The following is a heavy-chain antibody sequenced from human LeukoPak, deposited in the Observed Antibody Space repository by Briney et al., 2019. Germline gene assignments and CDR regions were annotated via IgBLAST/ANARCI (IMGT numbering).Heavy chain of an antibody. V-gene: IGHV3-30*02. Sequence: PGGCLRLSCAASGFTFSSYGMHWVRQAPGKGLEWVAFIRYDGSNKYYADSVKGRFTISRDNSNNTLYLQMNSLRAEDTAVYYCAKNSGYRGLELRVAFDIWGQGTMVTASS. CDR3: AKNSGYRGLELRVAFDI. CDR2: IRYDGSNK. J-gene: IGHJ3*02. D-gene: IGHD1-7*01. CDR1: GFTFSSYG.